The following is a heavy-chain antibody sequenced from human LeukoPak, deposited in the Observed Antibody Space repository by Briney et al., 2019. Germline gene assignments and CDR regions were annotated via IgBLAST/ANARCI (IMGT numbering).Heavy chain of an antibody. CDR2: ISGSGGST. V-gene: IGHV3-23*01. CDR3: AKGRNFGDFDY. Sequence: PAGSLRLSCATSGFTFSSYAMTWVRQAPGKGLEWVSAISGSGGSTYYADSVKGRFTISRDNSKNALYLQMNSLRAEDTAVYYCAKGRNFGDFDYWGQGTLVTVSS. D-gene: IGHD3-3*01. CDR1: GFTFSSYA. J-gene: IGHJ4*02.